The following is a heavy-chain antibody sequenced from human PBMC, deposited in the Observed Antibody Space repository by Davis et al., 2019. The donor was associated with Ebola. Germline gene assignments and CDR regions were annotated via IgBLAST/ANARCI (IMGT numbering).Heavy chain of an antibody. CDR2: IYYSGST. CDR3: ARGRMIVVVITPYNWFDP. V-gene: IGHV4-59*12. Sequence: PSETLSLTCTVSGGSISYYWSWIRQPPGKGLEWIGYIYYSGSTNYNPSLKSRVTISVDTSKNQFSLKLSSVTAADTAVYYCARGRMIVVVITPYNWFDPWGQGTLVTVSS. D-gene: IGHD3-22*01. J-gene: IGHJ5*02. CDR1: GGSISYY.